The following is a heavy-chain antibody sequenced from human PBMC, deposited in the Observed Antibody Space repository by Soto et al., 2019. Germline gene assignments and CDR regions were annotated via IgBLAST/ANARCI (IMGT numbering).Heavy chain of an antibody. Sequence: QLQESGPGLVKPSETLSLTCTVSGGSFTSTNYFWGWIRQPPGKGLEWIGYMYYNGNTFYSPSPKSRFTMSVDTAKRQVPLDPSSVTAADTAMYYCASLQIYDSRAAPTPIFHPWGLGAMVTVSS. D-gene: IGHD3-22*01. CDR2: MYYNGNT. J-gene: IGHJ1*01. CDR3: ASLQIYDSRAAPTPIFHP. CDR1: GGSFTSTNYF. V-gene: IGHV4-39*01.